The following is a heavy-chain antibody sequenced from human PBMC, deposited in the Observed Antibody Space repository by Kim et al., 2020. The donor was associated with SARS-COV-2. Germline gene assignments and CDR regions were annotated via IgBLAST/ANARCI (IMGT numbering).Heavy chain of an antibody. D-gene: IGHD5-12*01. Sequence: SVKVSCKASGGTFSSFAFGWVRQAPGHGLEWMGGIIPIFGTANYAQKFQGRVTITADASTTTAYMELSSLKSEDTAVYYCAGESDADIVGSDEYNYHYAMDVWGKGTTVAVSS. V-gene: IGHV1-69*13. J-gene: IGHJ6*04. CDR1: GGTFSSFA. CDR2: IIPIFGTA. CDR3: AGESDADIVGSDEYNYHYAMDV.